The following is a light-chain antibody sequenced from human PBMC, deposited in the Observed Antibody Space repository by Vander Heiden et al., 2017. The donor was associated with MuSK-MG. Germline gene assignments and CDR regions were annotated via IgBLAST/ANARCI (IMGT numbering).Light chain of an antibody. J-gene: IGLJ3*02. CDR2: EVN. V-gene: IGLV2-23*02. CDR1: SSDVGSYNP. Sequence: QSALTQPASVSGSPGPSITISCTGTSSDVGSYNPVSWYQQHTDKAPKLMISEVNKRPAGVTERFSGSKSGNTASLTITGLQAEDEADYYCSSDAGTSRCLVFGGGTKLTVL. CDR3: SSDAGTSRCLV.